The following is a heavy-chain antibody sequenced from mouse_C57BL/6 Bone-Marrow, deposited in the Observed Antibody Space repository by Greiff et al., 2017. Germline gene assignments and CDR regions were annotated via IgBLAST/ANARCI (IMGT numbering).Heavy chain of an antibody. CDR3: ALYYYGSRDY. D-gene: IGHD1-1*01. Sequence: QVQLQQSGAELARPGASVKLSCKASGYTFTSYGISWVKQRTGQGLEWIGEIYPRSGNTYYTEKFKGKATLTADKSSSTAYMELRSLTSEDSAVYFCALYYYGSRDYWGQGTTLTVSS. V-gene: IGHV1-81*01. CDR1: GYTFTSYG. J-gene: IGHJ2*01. CDR2: IYPRSGNT.